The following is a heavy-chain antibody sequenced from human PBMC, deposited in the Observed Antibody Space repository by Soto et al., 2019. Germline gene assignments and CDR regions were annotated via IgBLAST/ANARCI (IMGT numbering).Heavy chain of an antibody. Sequence: GASVKVSCKASGGTFSSYAISWVRQAPGQGLEWMGGIIPIFGTANYAQKFQGRVTITADKSTSTAYMELSSLRSEDTAVYYCARGPRYYDILTGYLVLGYYGMDVWGQGTTVTVSS. D-gene: IGHD3-9*01. J-gene: IGHJ6*02. CDR3: ARGPRYYDILTGYLVLGYYGMDV. V-gene: IGHV1-69*06. CDR2: IIPIFGTA. CDR1: GGTFSSYA.